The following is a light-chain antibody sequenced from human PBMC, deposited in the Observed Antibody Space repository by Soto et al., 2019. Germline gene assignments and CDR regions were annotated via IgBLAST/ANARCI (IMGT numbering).Light chain of an antibody. CDR3: QQSYSTPYI. V-gene: IGKV1-39*01. CDR2: AVS. Sequence: DIQMTQSPSSLSASVGDTVTITCRTSQNVNNYLNWYQHKPGQAPKLLIYAVSTLHSGVPPRFSGSGSGTEFTLTITDLHPEDFAIYYCQQSYSTPYIFDQGTKLDVK. J-gene: IGKJ2*01. CDR1: QNVNNY.